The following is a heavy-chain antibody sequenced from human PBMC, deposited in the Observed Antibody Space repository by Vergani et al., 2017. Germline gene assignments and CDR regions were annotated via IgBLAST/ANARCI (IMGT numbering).Heavy chain of an antibody. D-gene: IGHD6-6*01. CDR3: ARDTNLRGIAARVGWFDP. V-gene: IGHV3-48*03. CDR1: GFTFSSYE. CDR2: ISSSGSTI. Sequence: EVQLVESGGGLVQPGGSLRLSCAASGFTFSSYEMNWVRQAPGKGLEWVSYISSSGSTIYYADSVKGRFTISRDNAKNSLYLQMNSLRAEDTAVYYCARDTNLRGIAARVGWFDPWGQGTLVTVSS. J-gene: IGHJ5*02.